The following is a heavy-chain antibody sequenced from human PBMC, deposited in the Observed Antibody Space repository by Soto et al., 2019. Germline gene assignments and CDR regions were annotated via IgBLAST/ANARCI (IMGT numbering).Heavy chain of an antibody. CDR3: AKGRPRNCVGMCFNWFDP. CDR2: ITGSGGST. J-gene: IGHJ5*02. V-gene: IGHV3-23*01. Sequence: EVQLLESGGGLVQPGGSLRLSCAASGFTFSSYDMSWVRQAPGKGLEWVSGITGSGGSTYYADSVKGRFTISRDNSKNTLYLQMNSLRADDTAAYYCAKGRPRNCVGMCFNWFDPWGQGTLVTVSS. D-gene: IGHD1-1*01. CDR1: GFTFSSYD.